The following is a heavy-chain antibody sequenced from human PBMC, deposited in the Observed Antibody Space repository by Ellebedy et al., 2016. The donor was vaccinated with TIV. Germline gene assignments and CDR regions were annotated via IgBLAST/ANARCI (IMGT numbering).Heavy chain of an antibody. D-gene: IGHD2-2*01. CDR1: GYTFTSYG. V-gene: IGHV1-18*04. CDR3: ARQMNDIVGVPAAEY. CDR2: ISASNGNT. J-gene: IGHJ4*02. Sequence: ASVKVSCKASGYTFTSYGISWVRQAPGQGLEWMGWISASNGNTNYAQKLQGRVTMTTDTSTSTAYMGLRSPRSDDTAVYYCARQMNDIVGVPAAEYWGQGTLVTVSS.